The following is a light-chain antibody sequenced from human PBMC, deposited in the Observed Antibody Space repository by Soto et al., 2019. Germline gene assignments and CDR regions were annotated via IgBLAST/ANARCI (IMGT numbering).Light chain of an antibody. CDR1: QSVGRNY. J-gene: IGKJ1*01. Sequence: EIVLTQSPGTLSLSPGERATLSCRASQSVGRNYLAWYQQKPGQAPRLFIYDTSTRATGISDRFSGSGSGTDFTLTISRLEPEDFAVYYFQQYGSSPWTFGQGTKVEIK. CDR2: DTS. CDR3: QQYGSSPWT. V-gene: IGKV3-20*01.